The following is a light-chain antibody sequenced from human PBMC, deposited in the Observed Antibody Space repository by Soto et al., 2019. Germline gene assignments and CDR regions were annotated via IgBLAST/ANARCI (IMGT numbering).Light chain of an antibody. V-gene: IGKV1-5*01. J-gene: IGKJ1*01. CDR3: QQYDSFSVT. CDR1: QRISGW. CDR2: DVS. Sequence: DIQITHAPSNLYESVLDTVTLTFLASQRISGWLAWHQQKPGKAPKLLIYDVSALKRGVPPRFSGSGSGTEFTLTISSLQPEDFATYYCQQYDSFSVTCGQGTKVDIK.